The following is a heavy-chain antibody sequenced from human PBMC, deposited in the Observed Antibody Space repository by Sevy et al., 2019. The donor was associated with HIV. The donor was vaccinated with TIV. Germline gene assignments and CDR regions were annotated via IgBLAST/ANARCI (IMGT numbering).Heavy chain of an antibody. CDR3: AKDTEAYGSGSYFG. D-gene: IGHD3-10*01. CDR1: GFTFSRYW. CDR2: ISWNSGSI. J-gene: IGHJ4*02. Sequence: SLRLSCAASGFTFSRYWMHWVRQVPGKGLVWVSGISWNSGSIGYADSVKGRFTISRDNAKNSLYLQMNSLRAEDTALYYCAKDTEAYGSGSYFGWGQGTLVTVSS. V-gene: IGHV3-9*01.